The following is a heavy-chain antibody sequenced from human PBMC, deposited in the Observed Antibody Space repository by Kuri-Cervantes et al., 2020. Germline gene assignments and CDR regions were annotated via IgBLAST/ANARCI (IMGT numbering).Heavy chain of an antibody. CDR1: GGTFSSYA. Sequence: SVKVSCKASGGTFSSYAISWVRQAPGQGLEWMGGIIPIFGTANYAQKFQGRVTITADKSTSTAYMELSSLRSEDTAVYYCARGPPTLYGDYLNYHYYMDVWGKGTTGTVSS. V-gene: IGHV1-69*06. J-gene: IGHJ6*03. CDR2: IIPIFGTA. CDR3: ARGPPTLYGDYLNYHYYMDV. D-gene: IGHD4-17*01.